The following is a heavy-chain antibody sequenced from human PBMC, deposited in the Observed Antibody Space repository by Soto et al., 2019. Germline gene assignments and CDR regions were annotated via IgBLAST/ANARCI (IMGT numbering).Heavy chain of an antibody. CDR3: AKEDNSNWTPYGYHSGMDV. Sequence: PGGSLRLSCAASGFTFSNFGMHWVRQAPGKGLEWVAVISYDGSTKYYADSVTGRFTISRDNSKNTLYLQMNSLRTEDTAVYYCAKEDNSNWTPYGYHSGMDVWGQGTTVIVSS. V-gene: IGHV3-30*18. D-gene: IGHD4-4*01. CDR2: ISYDGSTK. CDR1: GFTFSNFG. J-gene: IGHJ6*02.